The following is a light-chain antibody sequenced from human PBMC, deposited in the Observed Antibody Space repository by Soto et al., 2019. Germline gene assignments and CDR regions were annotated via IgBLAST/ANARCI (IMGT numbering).Light chain of an antibody. V-gene: IGLV2-14*03. Sequence: QSLLTQPASVSGSPGQSITISCTGTSSDVGAYDFVSWYQQHPDKAPKLMIYEVRYRPSGVSNRFSGSKSVNTATLTISGLQAEDEADYYCSSYTTRSTRVFGTGTKVTVL. CDR3: SSYTTRSTRV. J-gene: IGLJ1*01. CDR1: SSDVGAYDF. CDR2: EVR.